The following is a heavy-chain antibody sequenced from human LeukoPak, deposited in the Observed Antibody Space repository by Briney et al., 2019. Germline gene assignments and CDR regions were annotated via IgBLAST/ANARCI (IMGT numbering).Heavy chain of an antibody. J-gene: IGHJ5*02. CDR2: IYYSGST. D-gene: IGHD2-2*02. Sequence: SQTLSLTCTVSGVSISSGGYYWSWIRQHPGKGLEWIGYIYYSGSTYYNPSLKSRVTISVDTSKNQFSLKLSSVTAADTAVYYCARGEGCSSTSCYTTYWFDPWGQGTLVTVSS. V-gene: IGHV4-31*03. CDR1: GVSISSGGYY. CDR3: ARGEGCSSTSCYTTYWFDP.